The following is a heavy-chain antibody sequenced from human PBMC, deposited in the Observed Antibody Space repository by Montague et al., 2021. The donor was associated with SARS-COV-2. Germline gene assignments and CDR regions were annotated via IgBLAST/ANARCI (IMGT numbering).Heavy chain of an antibody. V-gene: IGHV3-48*03. CDR1: GFTFSNYD. Sequence: SLRLSCAASGFTFSNYDMNWVRQAPGKGPEWMSYISTSAYATSYAGSVKGRFTISRDNGKNTLYLQMNSQRVEDTAVYYCTRDYRSIVGDGLDIWGQGTKVTVSS. CDR3: TRDYRSIVGDGLDI. D-gene: IGHD3-16*02. J-gene: IGHJ3*02. CDR2: ISTSAYAT.